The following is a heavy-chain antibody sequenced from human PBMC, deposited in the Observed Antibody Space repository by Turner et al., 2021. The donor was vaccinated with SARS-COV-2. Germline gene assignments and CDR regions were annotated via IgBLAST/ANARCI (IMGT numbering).Heavy chain of an antibody. CDR2: ISYDGSYK. D-gene: IGHD2-2*01. V-gene: IGHV3-30-3*01. CDR1: GFTFSNYA. CDR3: ARDREDCSSSSCYEAY. Sequence: QVQLVESGGGVVQPGRSLSLSCAASGFTFSNYAMHWVRQAPGKGLEWVVFISYDGSYKYYADSVKGRFTISRDNSKNTLYLQMNSLRAEDTAVYYCARDREDCSSSSCYEAYWGQGTLVTVSS. J-gene: IGHJ4*02.